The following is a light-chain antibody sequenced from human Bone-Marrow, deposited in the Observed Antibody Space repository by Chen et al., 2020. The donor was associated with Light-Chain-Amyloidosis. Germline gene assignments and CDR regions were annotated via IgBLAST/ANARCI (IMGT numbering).Light chain of an antibody. CDR2: DDS. CDR3: QVWDRSSDRPV. CDR1: NIGSTS. Sequence: SSVLTQPSSVSVAPGQTATIACGGNNIGSTSVHWYQQTPGQAPLLVVYDDSDRPSGIPERLSGSNSGNTATLTISRVEDGEEADYYWQVWDRSSDRPVFGGGTKLTVL. V-gene: IGLV3-21*02. J-gene: IGLJ3*02.